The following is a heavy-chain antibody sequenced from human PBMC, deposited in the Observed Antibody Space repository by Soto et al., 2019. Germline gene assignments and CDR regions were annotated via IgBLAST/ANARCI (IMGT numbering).Heavy chain of an antibody. CDR1: GDSISRSSYC. CDR2: LCYGGET. V-gene: IGHV4-39*02. CDR3: SRRAPEGFDP. J-gene: IGHJ5*02. Sequence: KTSETLSLTYTVSGDSISRSSYCWGWIRQPPGKGLEWIGSLCYGGETYYSPSLKSRVIVSVDSSKNHLSLNLSSVTAADTAVYYCSRRAPEGFDPWGQGTLVTVSS.